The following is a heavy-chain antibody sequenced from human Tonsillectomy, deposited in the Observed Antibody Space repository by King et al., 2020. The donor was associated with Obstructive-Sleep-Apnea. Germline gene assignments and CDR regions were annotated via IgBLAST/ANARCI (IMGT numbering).Heavy chain of an antibody. CDR1: GFSLSTRGVG. CDR2: LFWDDDK. J-gene: IGHJ4*02. CDR3: ARWGHFDY. Sequence: TLKESGPTLVKATQTLTLTCTFSGFSLSTRGVGVGWIRHSPGKALEWLALLFWDDDKRYSPSLKSRLTITKDTSKNQVVLTMTNMDPVDTGTYYCARWGHFDYWGQGTLVTVSS. D-gene: IGHD7-27*01. V-gene: IGHV2-5*02.